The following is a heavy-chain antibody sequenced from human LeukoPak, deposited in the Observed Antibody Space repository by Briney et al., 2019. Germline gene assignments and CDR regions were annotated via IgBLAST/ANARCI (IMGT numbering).Heavy chain of an antibody. D-gene: IGHD6-13*01. CDR2: MSYDGSNK. CDR3: AKSRAAGSYYYYDVDV. V-gene: IGHV3-30*18. J-gene: IGHJ6*02. Sequence: PGGSLRLSCAASGFTFSNYGMHWVRQAPGKGLDWVAVMSYDGSNKNYADSVKGRFTISRDNSKKTLFLQMNSLRAEDTAVYYCAKSRAAGSYYYYDVDVWGQGTTVIVSS. CDR1: GFTFSNYG.